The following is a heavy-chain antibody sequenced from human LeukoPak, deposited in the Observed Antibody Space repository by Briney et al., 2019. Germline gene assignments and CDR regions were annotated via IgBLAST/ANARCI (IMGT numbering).Heavy chain of an antibody. CDR3: ARENWNVAKYVLDI. D-gene: IGHD1-1*01. J-gene: IGHJ3*02. Sequence: GGSLRLSCVASGFTFSAYGMHWVRQAPGRGLDWVTVIRNDGTETFYADSVKGHFTISRDNSRNTLYPEMNSLRVDDTAMYYCARENWNVAKYVLDIWGQGTLVSVAS. CDR2: IRNDGTET. V-gene: IGHV3-33*01. CDR1: GFTFSAYG.